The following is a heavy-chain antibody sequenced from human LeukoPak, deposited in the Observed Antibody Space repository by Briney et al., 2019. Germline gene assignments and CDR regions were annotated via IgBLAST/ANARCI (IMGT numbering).Heavy chain of an antibody. CDR3: ARASNYYDSSGYYWYFDL. D-gene: IGHD3-22*01. V-gene: IGHV4-59*08. CDR1: GGSISSYY. CDR2: IYHSGST. J-gene: IGHJ2*01. Sequence: SETLSLTCTVSGGSISSYYWSWIRQPPGKGLEWIGYIYHSGSTNYNPSLKSRVTISVDTSKNQFSLKLSSVTAADTAVYYCARASNYYDSSGYYWYFDLWGRGTLVTVSS.